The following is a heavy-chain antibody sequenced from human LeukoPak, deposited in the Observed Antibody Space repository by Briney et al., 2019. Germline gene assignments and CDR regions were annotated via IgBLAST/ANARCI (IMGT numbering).Heavy chain of an antibody. CDR2: ISAYNGNT. Sequence: GASVKVSCKASGYTFTSYGISWVRQAPGQGLEWMGWISAYNGNTNYAQKLQGRVTMTTDTSTGTAYMELRSLRSDDTAVYYCARELGDYYDSSGYPGGWHNWFDPWGQGTLVTVSS. CDR1: GYTFTSYG. CDR3: ARELGDYYDSSGYPGGWHNWFDP. J-gene: IGHJ5*02. D-gene: IGHD3-22*01. V-gene: IGHV1-18*01.